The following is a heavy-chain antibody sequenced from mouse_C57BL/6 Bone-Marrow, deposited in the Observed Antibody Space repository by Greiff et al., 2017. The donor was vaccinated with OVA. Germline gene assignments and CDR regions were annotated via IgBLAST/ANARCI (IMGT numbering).Heavy chain of an antibody. V-gene: IGHV5-4*01. J-gene: IGHJ3*01. D-gene: IGHD1-1*01. CDR3: ASPITTVGAY. CDR1: GFTFSSYA. Sequence: EVQVVESGGGLVKPGGSLKLSCAASGFTFSSYAMSWVRQTPEQRLEWVATISDGGSYTYYPDNVKGRFTISRDNAKNNLYLQMSHLKSEDTAMYYCASPITTVGAYWGQGTLVTVSA. CDR2: ISDGGSYT.